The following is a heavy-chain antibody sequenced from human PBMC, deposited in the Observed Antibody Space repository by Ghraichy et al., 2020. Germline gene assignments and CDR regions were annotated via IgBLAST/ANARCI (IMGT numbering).Heavy chain of an antibody. CDR1: GGSISSSSYY. D-gene: IGHD6-19*01. V-gene: IGHV4-39*01. CDR2: IYYSGST. Sequence: SETLSLTCTVSGGSISSSSYYWGWIRQPPGKGLEWIGSIYYSGSTYYNPSLKSRVTISVDTSKNQFSLKLSSVTAADTAVYYCASTIAVAGTEYYYYGMDVGGQGTTVTVSS. CDR3: ASTIAVAGTEYYYYGMDV. J-gene: IGHJ6*02.